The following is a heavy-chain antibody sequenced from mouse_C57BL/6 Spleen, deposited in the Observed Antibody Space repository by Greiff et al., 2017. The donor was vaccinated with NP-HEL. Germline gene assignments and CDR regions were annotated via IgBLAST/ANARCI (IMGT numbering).Heavy chain of an antibody. V-gene: IGHV5-9-1*02. CDR1: GFTFSSYA. D-gene: IGHD1-1*01. CDR2: ISSGGDYI. Sequence: EVKLMESGEGLVKPGGSLKLSCAASGFTFSSYAMSWVRQTPEKRLEWVAYISSGGDYIYYADTVKGRFTISRDNARNTLYLQMSSLKSEDTAMYYCTRDRGSSYEYFDYWGQGTTLTVSS. J-gene: IGHJ2*01. CDR3: TRDRGSSYEYFDY.